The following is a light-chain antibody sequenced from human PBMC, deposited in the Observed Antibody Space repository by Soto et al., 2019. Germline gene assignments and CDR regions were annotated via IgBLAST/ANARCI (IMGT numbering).Light chain of an antibody. Sequence: QSVLTQPPSASGTPGQRVTISCSGSSSNIGGNTVNWYQQLPGTAPKLMIYEVSERPSGVPDRFSGSKSSNTASLTVSGLQAEDEADYYCSSYAGSNNFVFGTGTKVTVL. CDR2: EVS. CDR1: SSNIGGNT. J-gene: IGLJ1*01. CDR3: SSYAGSNNFV. V-gene: IGLV2-8*01.